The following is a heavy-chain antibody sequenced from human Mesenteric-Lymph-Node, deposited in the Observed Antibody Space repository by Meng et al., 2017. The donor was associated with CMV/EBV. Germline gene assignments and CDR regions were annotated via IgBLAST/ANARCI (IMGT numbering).Heavy chain of an antibody. Sequence: SETLSLTCAVYGGSFSGYYWSWIRQPPGKGLEWIGEINHSGSTNYHPSLKSRVTISVDTSKNQFSLKLSSVTAADTAVYYCARGQQPLGYWGQGTLVTVSS. V-gene: IGHV4-34*01. D-gene: IGHD6-13*01. J-gene: IGHJ4*02. CDR2: INHSGST. CDR1: GGSFSGYY. CDR3: ARGQQPLGY.